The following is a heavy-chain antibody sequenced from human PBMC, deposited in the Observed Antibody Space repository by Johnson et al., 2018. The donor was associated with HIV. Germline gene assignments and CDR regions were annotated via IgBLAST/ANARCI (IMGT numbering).Heavy chain of an antibody. D-gene: IGHD6-13*01. Sequence: EMQLVESGGGLVQSWGSLRLSCGASGFSVSNNYMNWVRQAPGKGLEWVSVLYSGGNTYYADSVRGRFTISRDNSKNTLYLQMSSLKVEDTAMYYCARDGESQQLPLGDAFDVWGQGTMVIVSS. CDR3: ARDGESQQLPLGDAFDV. CDR1: GFSVSNNY. J-gene: IGHJ3*01. CDR2: LYSGGNT. V-gene: IGHV3-66*01.